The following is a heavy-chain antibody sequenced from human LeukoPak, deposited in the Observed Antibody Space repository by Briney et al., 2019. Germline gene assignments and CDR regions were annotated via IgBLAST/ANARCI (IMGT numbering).Heavy chain of an antibody. D-gene: IGHD4-17*01. J-gene: IGHJ4*02. Sequence: SVKVSCKASGGTFSSYAISWVRQAPGQGLEWMGGIIPIFGTANYAQKFQGRVTITADESTSTAYMELTSLRSDDTAVYYCAMGETVTTPPRDYWGQGTLVTVSS. CDR3: AMGETVTTPPRDY. V-gene: IGHV1-69*13. CDR1: GGTFSSYA. CDR2: IIPIFGTA.